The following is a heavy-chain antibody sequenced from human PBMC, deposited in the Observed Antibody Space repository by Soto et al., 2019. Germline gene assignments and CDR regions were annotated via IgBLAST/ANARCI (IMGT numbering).Heavy chain of an antibody. CDR3: ARGQGDSSGYYLYYFDY. CDR1: GGTFISYA. Sequence: SVKVSCKASGGTFISYAISWVRQASGQGLQWMGGIILIYGIAINPQKFQGRVTINADESTSTAYMELSSLRSAATGVYYRARGQGDSSGYYLYYFDYWGQGSPVTVSS. V-gene: IGHV1-69*13. D-gene: IGHD3-22*01. CDR2: IILIYGIA. J-gene: IGHJ4*02.